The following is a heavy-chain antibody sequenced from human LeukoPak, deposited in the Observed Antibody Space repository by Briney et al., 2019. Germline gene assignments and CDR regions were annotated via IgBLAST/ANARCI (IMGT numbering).Heavy chain of an antibody. J-gene: IGHJ4*02. CDR2: ISSSSSYI. CDR3: ARDGYDSSGYPLFDY. D-gene: IGHD3-22*01. V-gene: IGHV3-21*01. Sequence: GGSLRLSCAASGFTFSSYSMNWVRQAPGKGLEWVSSISSSSSYIYYADSAKGRFTISRDNAKNSLYLQMNSLRAEDTAVYYCARDGYDSSGYPLFDYWGQGTLVTVSS. CDR1: GFTFSSYS.